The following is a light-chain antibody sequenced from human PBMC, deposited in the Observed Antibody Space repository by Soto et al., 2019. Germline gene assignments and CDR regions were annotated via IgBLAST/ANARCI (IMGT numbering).Light chain of an antibody. V-gene: IGKV3-20*01. CDR3: QQYGSSLTWT. J-gene: IGKJ1*01. Sequence: EVVLTQSPGTVSLSPGERVTLSCRASQSVISNYLAWYQQRPGQAPRLLIYAASSRATGIPDRFSGSGSGTDLTLSISRLEPEDFAVYYCQQYGSSLTWTVGQGTKVE. CDR1: QSVISNY. CDR2: AAS.